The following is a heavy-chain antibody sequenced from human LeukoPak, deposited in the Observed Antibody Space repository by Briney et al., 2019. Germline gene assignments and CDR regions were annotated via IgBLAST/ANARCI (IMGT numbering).Heavy chain of an antibody. Sequence: PGGSLRLSCAASGFTFSSYSMNWVRQAPGKGLEWVSSISSSSSYIYYADLVKGRFTISRDNAKNSLYLQMNSLRAEDTAVYYCAGDCSSTSCYDGWGQGTLVTVSS. V-gene: IGHV3-21*01. D-gene: IGHD2-2*01. CDR1: GFTFSSYS. CDR3: AGDCSSTSCYDG. CDR2: ISSSSSYI. J-gene: IGHJ4*02.